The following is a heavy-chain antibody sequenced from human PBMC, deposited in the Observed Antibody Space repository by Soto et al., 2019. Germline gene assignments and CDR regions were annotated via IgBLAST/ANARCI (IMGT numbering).Heavy chain of an antibody. D-gene: IGHD6-19*01. V-gene: IGHV1-18*01. Sequence: ASVKVSCKASGYTFTSYDINWVRQAPGQGLEWMGWINAYNGDTNYAQKLQGRVTMTTDTSTSTAYMELRSLRSDDTAVYYCARDVWLDAFDIWGQGTMVTVSS. CDR2: INAYNGDT. CDR1: GYTFTSYD. J-gene: IGHJ3*02. CDR3: ARDVWLDAFDI.